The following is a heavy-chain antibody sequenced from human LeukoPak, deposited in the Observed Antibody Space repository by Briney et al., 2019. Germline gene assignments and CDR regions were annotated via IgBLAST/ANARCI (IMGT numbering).Heavy chain of an antibody. J-gene: IGHJ5*02. V-gene: IGHV4-59*01. CDR2: IYYSGST. CDR1: GGSISSYY. D-gene: IGHD2-2*01. CDR3: ARAGVGSNWFDP. Sequence: SETLSLTCTVSGGSISSYYWSWIRQPPGKGLEWIGYIYYSGSTNYNPSLKSRVTISVDTSKNQFSLKLSSVTAADTAVYYCARAGVGSNWFDPWGQGTLVTVSS.